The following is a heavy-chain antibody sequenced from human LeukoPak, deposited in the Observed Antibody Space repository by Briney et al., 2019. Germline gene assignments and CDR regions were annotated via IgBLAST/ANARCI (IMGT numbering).Heavy chain of an antibody. D-gene: IGHD6-13*01. CDR2: ISITGST. V-gene: IGHV4-4*07. Sequence: SETLSLTCTVSGGSISSYYWSWIRQSAGKGLEWIGRISITGSTDYNPSLKSRVTMSVDTSKNQFSLKMSSVTAADTAVYYCARGIAAAPERAFDIWGQGAMVTVSS. CDR1: GGSISSYY. CDR3: ARGIAAAPERAFDI. J-gene: IGHJ3*02.